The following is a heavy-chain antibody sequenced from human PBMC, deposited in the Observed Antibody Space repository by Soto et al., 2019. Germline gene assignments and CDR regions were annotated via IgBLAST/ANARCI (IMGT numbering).Heavy chain of an antibody. V-gene: IGHV3-53*01. CDR1: GFTFSNAW. J-gene: IGHJ4*02. CDR2: IYSGGST. Sequence: GGSLRLSCAASGFTFSNAWMSWVRQAPGKGLEWVSVIYSGGSTYYADAVKGRFTISRDNSKNTLYLQMNSLRAEDTAVYYCAACNDSSGYYVSYWGQGTLVTVSS. D-gene: IGHD3-22*01. CDR3: AACNDSSGYYVSY.